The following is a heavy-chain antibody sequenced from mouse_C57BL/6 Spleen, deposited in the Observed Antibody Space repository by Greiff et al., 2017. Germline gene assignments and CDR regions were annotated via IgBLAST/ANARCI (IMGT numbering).Heavy chain of an antibody. D-gene: IGHD1-1*01. CDR1: GFSLTSYA. Sequence: VQLVESGPGLVAPSQSLSITCTVSGFSLTSYAISWVRQPPGKGLEWLGVIWTGGGTNYNSALKSRLSISKDNSKSQVFLKMNSLQTDDTARYYCAREDTTVVATGAMDYWGQGTSVTVSS. J-gene: IGHJ4*01. CDR3: AREDTTVVATGAMDY. CDR2: IWTGGGT. V-gene: IGHV2-9-1*01.